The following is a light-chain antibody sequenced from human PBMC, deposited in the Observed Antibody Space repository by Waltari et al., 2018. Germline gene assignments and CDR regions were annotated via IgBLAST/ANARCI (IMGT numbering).Light chain of an antibody. V-gene: IGKV3-20*01. Sequence: EIVLTQSPGTLSLSPGERATLSCRASQSFTSRYLAWYQQKPGQAPRLLIYGASSRATGIPDRFSGSGSGTDFTLTISRLEPEDFAVYYCQQYGSSPRTFGQGTKVEIK. CDR1: QSFTSRY. CDR2: GAS. J-gene: IGKJ1*01. CDR3: QQYGSSPRT.